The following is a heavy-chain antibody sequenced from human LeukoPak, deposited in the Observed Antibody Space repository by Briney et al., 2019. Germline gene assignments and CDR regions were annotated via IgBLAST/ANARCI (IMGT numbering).Heavy chain of an antibody. V-gene: IGHV3-15*01. CDR3: TTVPRGFYYDSSGYYPAYYYYMDV. D-gene: IGHD3-22*01. Sequence: GGSLRLSCAASGFTFSTAWMSWVRQAPGKGLEWVGRIKSKTVGGTTDYAAPVKGRFTISRDDSKNTLYLQMNSLKTEDTAVYYCTTVPRGFYYDSSGYYPAYYYYMDVWGKGTTVTISS. CDR1: GFTFSTAW. CDR2: IKSKTVGGTT. J-gene: IGHJ6*03.